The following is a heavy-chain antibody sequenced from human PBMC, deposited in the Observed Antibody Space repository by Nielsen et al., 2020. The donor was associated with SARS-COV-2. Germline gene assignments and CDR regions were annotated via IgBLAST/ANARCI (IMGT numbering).Heavy chain of an antibody. CDR2: ISYDGSNK. CDR3: ARPITESDAFDI. D-gene: IGHD3-10*01. J-gene: IGHJ3*02. Sequence: GESLKISCAASGFTFSSYAMHWVRQAPGKGLEWVAVISYDGSNKYYADSVKGRFTISRDNSKNTLYLQMNSLRAEDTAVYYCARPITESDAFDIWGQGTMVTVSS. V-gene: IGHV3-30-3*01. CDR1: GFTFSSYA.